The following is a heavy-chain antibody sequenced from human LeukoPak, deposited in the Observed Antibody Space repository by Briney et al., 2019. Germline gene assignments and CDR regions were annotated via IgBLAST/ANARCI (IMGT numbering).Heavy chain of an antibody. CDR3: ASLTTADAFDI. J-gene: IGHJ3*02. CDR2: IYTSGNT. Sequence: SETLSLTCTVSGGSITSDIYYWNWIRQPAGKGLEWIGRIYTSGNTNYNPSLKSRVTISVDTSKNQFSLKVSSVTAADTAVYYCASLTTADAFDIWGQGTMVTVSS. CDR1: GGSITSDIYY. D-gene: IGHD3-22*01. V-gene: IGHV4-61*02.